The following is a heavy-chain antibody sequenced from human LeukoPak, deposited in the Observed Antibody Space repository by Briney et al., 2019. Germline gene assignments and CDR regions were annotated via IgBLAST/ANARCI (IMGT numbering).Heavy chain of an antibody. CDR1: GFTFNNYA. CDR3: ARRSPVSTVTYYFDY. D-gene: IGHD4-11*01. V-gene: IGHV3-23*01. Sequence: GGSLRLSCAASGFTFNNYAMSWVRQAPGKGLEWVSGISSSGANTYYADSVKGRFTISRDRSKNTLYLQMNSLRADDTAVYYCARRSPVSTVTYYFDYWGQGTLVTVSS. J-gene: IGHJ4*02. CDR2: ISSSGANT.